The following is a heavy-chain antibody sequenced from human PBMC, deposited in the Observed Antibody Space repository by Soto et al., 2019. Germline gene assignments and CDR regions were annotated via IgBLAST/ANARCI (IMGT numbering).Heavy chain of an antibody. CDR3: ARDYGEYNY. CDR2: IHYGGTT. V-gene: IGHV4-39*01. Sequence: QLQLQESGPGLVKPSETLSLTCTVSGGSISSSNYYWGWVRQPPGKGLEWIGSIHYGGTTHYNPSLKGRVTIFVDTSKNQLSLRLSSMTAADTAVYFCARDYGEYNYWGQGTLVTVSS. CDR1: GGSISSSNYY. D-gene: IGHD4-17*01. J-gene: IGHJ1*01.